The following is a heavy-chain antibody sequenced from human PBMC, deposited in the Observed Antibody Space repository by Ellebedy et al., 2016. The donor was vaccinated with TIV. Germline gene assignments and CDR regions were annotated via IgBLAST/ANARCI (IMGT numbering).Heavy chain of an antibody. CDR2: ISGRGGYT. CDR3: AKSSSYYYGSGSSNWLDP. Sequence: PGGSLRLSCTASGFMFSNYAMSWVRQAPGKGLEWVSGISGRGGYTHYADSVKGRFTISRDNSKNTLYLQMNSLRAEDTAVYYCAKSSSYYYGSGSSNWLDPWGQGTPVIVSS. V-gene: IGHV3-23*01. D-gene: IGHD3-10*01. J-gene: IGHJ5*02. CDR1: GFMFSNYA.